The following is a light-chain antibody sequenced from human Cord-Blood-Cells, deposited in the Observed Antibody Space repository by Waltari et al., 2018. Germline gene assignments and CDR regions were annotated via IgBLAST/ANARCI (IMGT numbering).Light chain of an antibody. CDR3: CSYAGSSWV. Sequence: QSALTQPRSVSGSPGQSVTTSCTGTSSAVGGYNYVSWYQQHPGKAPKLMIYDVSKRPSGVPDRFSGSKSGNTASLTISGLQAEDEADYYCCSYAGSSWVFGGGTKLTVL. V-gene: IGLV2-11*01. CDR1: SSAVGGYNY. CDR2: DVS. J-gene: IGLJ3*02.